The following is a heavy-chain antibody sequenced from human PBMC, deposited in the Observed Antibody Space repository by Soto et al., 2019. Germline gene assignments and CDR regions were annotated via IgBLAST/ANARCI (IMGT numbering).Heavy chain of an antibody. CDR2: TYYRSKWSS. CDR1: GDSVSSKSAA. D-gene: IGHD3-10*01. CDR3: ASTRDYLLDY. V-gene: IGHV6-1*01. J-gene: IGHJ4*02. Sequence: QTLPLTCAISGDSVSSKSAAWHWIRQSPSRGLEWLGRTYYRSKWSSNYAVSVKSRITINPDTSKNQFSLQLRSVTPDDAAMYYCASTRDYLLDYCGQGSLVTVSS.